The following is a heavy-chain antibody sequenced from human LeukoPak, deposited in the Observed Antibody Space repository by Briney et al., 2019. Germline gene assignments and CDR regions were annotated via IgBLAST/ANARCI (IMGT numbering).Heavy chain of an antibody. J-gene: IGHJ6*03. V-gene: IGHV1-69*13. CDR2: IIPIFGTA. CDR1: GGTFSSYA. Sequence: SVKVSCKASGGTFSSYAISWVRQAPGQGLEWMGGIIPIFGTANYAQKFQGRVTITADESTSTAYMELSSLRSEDTAVYYCARGPTFGVVIIDYYYYYMGVWGKGTTVTVSS. CDR3: ARGPTFGVVIIDYYYYYMGV. D-gene: IGHD3-3*01.